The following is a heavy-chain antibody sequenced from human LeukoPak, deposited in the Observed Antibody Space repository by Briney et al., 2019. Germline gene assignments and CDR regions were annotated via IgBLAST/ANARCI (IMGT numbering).Heavy chain of an antibody. D-gene: IGHD6-6*01. CDR2: IKQDGSEK. Sequence: GGSLRLSCAASGFTFSSYWMSWVRQAPGKGLEWVANIKQDGSEKYYVDSVKGRFTISRDNAKNSLYLQMNSLRAEDTAVYYCARDNVFSSSSPYYMDVWGTGTTVTVSS. CDR1: GFTFSSYW. J-gene: IGHJ6*03. V-gene: IGHV3-7*01. CDR3: ARDNVFSSSSPYYMDV.